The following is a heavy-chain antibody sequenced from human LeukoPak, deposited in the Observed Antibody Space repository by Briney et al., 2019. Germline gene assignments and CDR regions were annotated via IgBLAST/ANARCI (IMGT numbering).Heavy chain of an antibody. D-gene: IGHD4-23*01. CDR2: IYYSGST. CDR1: GGSISSYY. CDR3: ALNSSQWAGMDV. J-gene: IGHJ6*02. V-gene: IGHV4-59*08. Sequence: SETLSLTCTVSGGSISSYYWSWIRQPPGKGLEWIGYIYYSGSTNYNPSLKSRVTISVDTSKNQFSLKLSSVTAADTAVYYCALNSSQWAGMDVWGQGTTVTVSS.